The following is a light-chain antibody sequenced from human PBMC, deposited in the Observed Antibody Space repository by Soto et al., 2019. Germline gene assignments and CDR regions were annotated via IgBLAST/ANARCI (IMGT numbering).Light chain of an antibody. CDR2: AAS. J-gene: IGKJ3*01. CDR3: QQLNSYSFT. Sequence: DIQLTQSPSFLSASVGDRVTITCRASQGISSYLAWYQQKPGKAPKRLIYAASTLQSGVPSRFSGSGSGTEFTLTLSSLQPEDFATYYCQQLNSYSFTFGPGTKVDIK. CDR1: QGISSY. V-gene: IGKV1-9*01.